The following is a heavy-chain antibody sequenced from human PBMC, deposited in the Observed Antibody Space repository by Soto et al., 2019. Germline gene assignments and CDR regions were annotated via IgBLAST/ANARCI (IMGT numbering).Heavy chain of an antibody. CDR2: ISYDGSNK. V-gene: IGHV3-30*18. CDR1: GFTFSSYG. D-gene: IGHD2-15*01. J-gene: IGHJ6*03. Sequence: QVQLVESGGGVVQPGRSLRLSCAASGFTFSSYGMHWVRQAPGKGLEWVAVISYDGSNKYYADSVKGRFTISRDNSKNTLYLQMNSVRAEETAVYYCAKDGRGGSNYYYCYYMDVWGKGTTVTVSS. CDR3: AKDGRGGSNYYYCYYMDV.